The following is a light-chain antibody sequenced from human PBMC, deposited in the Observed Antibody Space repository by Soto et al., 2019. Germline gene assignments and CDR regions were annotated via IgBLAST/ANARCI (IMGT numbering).Light chain of an antibody. Sequence: EIVLTQSPGTLSLSPGERATLSCRASQSVSSSYLAWYQQKPGQAPRLLIYGASGRAPGIPHRFSGSGSGTDVPLTISRLEPEDFAVYYWQQYGSSPPVTFGQGTRLEIK. V-gene: IGKV3-20*01. CDR3: QQYGSSPPVT. CDR2: GAS. J-gene: IGKJ5*01. CDR1: QSVSSSY.